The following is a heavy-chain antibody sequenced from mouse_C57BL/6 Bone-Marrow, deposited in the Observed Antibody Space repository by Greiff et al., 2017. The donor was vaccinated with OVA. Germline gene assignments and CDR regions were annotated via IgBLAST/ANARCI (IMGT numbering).Heavy chain of an antibody. V-gene: IGHV1-7*01. CDR2: INPSSGYT. Sequence: QVQLQQSGAELARPGASVKLSCKASGYTFTSYWMHWVKQRPGQGLEWIGYINPSSGYTKYNQKFKDKATLTADKSSSTAYMQLSSLTYEDSAVYYCARRYGSSYGYFDVWGTGTTVTVSS. J-gene: IGHJ1*03. D-gene: IGHD1-1*01. CDR1: GYTFTSYW. CDR3: ARRYGSSYGYFDV.